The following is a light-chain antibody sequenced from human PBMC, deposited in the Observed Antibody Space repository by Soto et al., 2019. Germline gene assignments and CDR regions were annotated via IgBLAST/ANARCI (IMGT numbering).Light chain of an antibody. V-gene: IGKV3-11*01. CDR3: QQRANWPLT. J-gene: IGKJ4*01. Sequence: EIVLTQSPATLSLSRGERASLSCRASQSIRTDLAWYQQKPGQAPRLLIYDASNRATGIPARFSGSGSGTDFTLTISSLEAEALAVYYCQQRANWPLTFGGGSKVEIK. CDR2: DAS. CDR1: QSIRTD.